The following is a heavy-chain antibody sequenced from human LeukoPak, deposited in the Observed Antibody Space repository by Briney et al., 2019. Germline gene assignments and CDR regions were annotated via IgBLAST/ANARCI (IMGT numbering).Heavy chain of an antibody. CDR2: IYYSGST. CDR1: GGSISSSSYY. CDR3: ARASRWGSSGWYPFDY. V-gene: IGHV4-39*07. Sequence: PSETLTLTCTVSGGSISSSSYYWGWIRQPPGKGLEWIGSIYYSGSTYYNPSLKSRVTISVDTSKNQFSLKLSSVTAADTAVYYCARASRWGSSGWYPFDYWGQGTLVTVSS. J-gene: IGHJ4*02. D-gene: IGHD6-19*01.